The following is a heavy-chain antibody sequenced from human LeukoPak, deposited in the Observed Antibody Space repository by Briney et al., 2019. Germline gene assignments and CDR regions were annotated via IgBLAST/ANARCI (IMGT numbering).Heavy chain of an antibody. V-gene: IGHV4-59*08. D-gene: IGHD2-2*02. CDR3: ARRLCSSLTCNIGPSGNWLDP. Sequence: PSETLSLTCTVSGDSMSNYWWNWIRQPPGKGLEWIGYIYYDGSTYYNPPLNSRVTISIDTSKNQFSLKLNSVTAADTAVYYCARRLCSSLTCNIGPSGNWLDPWGQGTLVTVSS. J-gene: IGHJ5*02. CDR1: GDSMSNYW. CDR2: IYYDGST.